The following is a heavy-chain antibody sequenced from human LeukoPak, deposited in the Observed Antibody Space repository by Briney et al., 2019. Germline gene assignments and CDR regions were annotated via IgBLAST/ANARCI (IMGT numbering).Heavy chain of an antibody. D-gene: IGHD3-22*01. V-gene: IGHV3-15*01. J-gene: IGHJ4*02. Sequence: GGSLRLSCAASGFTFSNAWMSWDRQAPGKGLEWVGRIKSKTDGGTTDYAAPVEGRFTISRDDSKNTLYLQMNSLKTEDTAVYYCTTDYYDSSGYYYWFFYWGQGTLVTVSS. CDR1: GFTFSNAW. CDR3: TTDYYDSSGYYYWFFY. CDR2: IKSKTDGGTT.